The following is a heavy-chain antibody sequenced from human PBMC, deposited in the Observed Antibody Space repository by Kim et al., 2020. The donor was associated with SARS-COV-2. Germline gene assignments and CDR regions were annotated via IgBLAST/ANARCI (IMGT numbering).Heavy chain of an antibody. J-gene: IGHJ6*02. Sequence: SVKSRITIHPDTAKNQFSLQLNSVTPEDTAVYYCARDRAAAGTHYYGMDVWGQGTTVTVSS. CDR3: ARDRAAAGTHYYGMDV. D-gene: IGHD6-13*01. V-gene: IGHV6-1*01.